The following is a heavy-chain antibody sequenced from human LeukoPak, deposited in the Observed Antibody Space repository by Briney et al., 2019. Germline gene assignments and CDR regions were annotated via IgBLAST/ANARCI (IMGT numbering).Heavy chain of an antibody. CDR1: GGSVSSGSYY. Sequence: SETLSLTCTVSGGSVSSGSYYWSWIWQPPGKGLEWIGYIYYSGSTNYNPSLKSRVTISVDTSKNQFSLKLSSVTAADTAVYYCARVHGDYEFFDYWGQGTLVTVSS. CDR2: IYYSGST. D-gene: IGHD4-17*01. V-gene: IGHV4-61*01. J-gene: IGHJ4*02. CDR3: ARVHGDYEFFDY.